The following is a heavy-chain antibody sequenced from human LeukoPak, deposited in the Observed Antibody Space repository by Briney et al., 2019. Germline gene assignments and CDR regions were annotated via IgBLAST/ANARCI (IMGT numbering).Heavy chain of an antibody. D-gene: IGHD3-22*01. CDR1: GFIFTTYS. CDR2: IARSGYSA. Sequence: PGGSLRLSCAASGFIFTTYSMIWVRQAPGKGLEWVSYIARSGYSAHYADSVKGRFTISRDNAKNSLYLQMNSLRAEDTAVYYCTRGSQWELLGSCDYWGQGTLVSVSS. V-gene: IGHV3-48*04. CDR3: TRGSQWELLGSCDY. J-gene: IGHJ4*02.